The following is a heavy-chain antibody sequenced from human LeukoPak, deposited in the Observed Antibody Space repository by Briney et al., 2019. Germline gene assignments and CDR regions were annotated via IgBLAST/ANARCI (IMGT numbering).Heavy chain of an antibody. Sequence: PGGSLRLSCSASGFTFSSYAMHWVRQAPGKGLEWISYITSSSSATYYADSVKGRFTISRDNAKNSLYLQMNSLRDEDTAVYYCARVIGSYGDSAYWGQGTLVTVSS. J-gene: IGHJ4*02. CDR3: ARVIGSYGDSAY. V-gene: IGHV3-48*02. CDR1: GFTFSSYA. CDR2: ITSSSSAT. D-gene: IGHD4-17*01.